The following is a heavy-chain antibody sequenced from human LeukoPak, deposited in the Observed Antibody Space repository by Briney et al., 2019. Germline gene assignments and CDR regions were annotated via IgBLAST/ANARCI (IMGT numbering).Heavy chain of an antibody. V-gene: IGHV3-21*01. Sequence: GGSLRLSCAASGFTYSSYSRNWVRQAPANGLAWVSSISSSSSYIYYADSVKGRFTISRDNAKNSLYLQMNSLRAEDTAVYYCATRGIYGDYVSWGQGTLVTVSS. CDR2: ISSSSSYI. D-gene: IGHD4-17*01. CDR3: ATRGIYGDYVS. CDR1: GFTYSSYS. J-gene: IGHJ4*02.